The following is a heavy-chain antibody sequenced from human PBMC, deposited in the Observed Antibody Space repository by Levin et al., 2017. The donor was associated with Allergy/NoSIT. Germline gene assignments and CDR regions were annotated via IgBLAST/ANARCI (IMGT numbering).Heavy chain of an antibody. J-gene: IGHJ4*02. CDR1: GASVSSNSAA. D-gene: IGHD6-6*01. CDR2: TYYRSKWYN. V-gene: IGHV6-1*01. CDR3: ARDLLIASRLRSNYFDY. Sequence: SETLSLTCAISGASVSSNSAAWNWIRQSPSRGLEWLGRTYYRSKWYNDYAVSVKSRIIINPDTSKNQFSLHLNSVTPEDTAVYYCARDLLIASRLRSNYFDYWGQGILVTGSS.